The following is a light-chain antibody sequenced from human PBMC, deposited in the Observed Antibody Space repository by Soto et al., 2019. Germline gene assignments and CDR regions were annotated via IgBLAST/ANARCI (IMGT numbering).Light chain of an antibody. Sequence: QSALTQPPSASGAPGQRVTISCSGGSSNIGTNYVYWYQHLPGMAPKLLIYRTTQRPSGIPDRFSASKSGTSASLAISGLRSEDEADYYCAGWDNSLSGHYVFGTGTKVTVL. CDR2: RTT. CDR1: SSNIGTNY. J-gene: IGLJ1*01. CDR3: AGWDNSLSGHYV. V-gene: IGLV1-47*01.